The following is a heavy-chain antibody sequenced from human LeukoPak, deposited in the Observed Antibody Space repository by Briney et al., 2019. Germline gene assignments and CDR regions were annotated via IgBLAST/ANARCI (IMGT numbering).Heavy chain of an antibody. J-gene: IGHJ3*02. V-gene: IGHV4-39*01. CDR2: IYYSGST. D-gene: IGHD3-10*01. CDR3: ASPFSGAFDI. Sequence: SETLSLTCTVSGGSISSYYWGWIRQPPGKGLEWIGSIYYSGSTYYNPSLKSRVTISVDTSKNQFSLKLSSVTAADTAVYYCASPFSGAFDIWGQGTMVTVSS. CDR1: GGSISSYY.